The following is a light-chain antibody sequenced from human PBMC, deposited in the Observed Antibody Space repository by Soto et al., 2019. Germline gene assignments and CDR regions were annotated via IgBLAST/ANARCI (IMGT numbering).Light chain of an antibody. CDR3: VQAVQNPPMYT. Sequence: DIVMTQSPLSLPVTPGEPASISCRSSQSLLHSNGYNYLDWYLQKPGQSPQLLIDLGSNRASGVPDRFSCSGSGTDFSLKISRVEAEDVGVYYCVQAVQNPPMYTFGRGTKLEIK. V-gene: IGKV2-28*01. CDR1: QSLLHSNGYNY. J-gene: IGKJ2*01. CDR2: LGS.